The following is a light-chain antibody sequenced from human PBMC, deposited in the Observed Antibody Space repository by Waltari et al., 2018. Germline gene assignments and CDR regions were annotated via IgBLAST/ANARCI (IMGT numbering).Light chain of an antibody. CDR3: SSYTSTSPYVV. V-gene: IGLV2-14*01. J-gene: IGLJ3*02. CDR2: DVS. Sequence: QSALTQPASVSGSPGPSITITCTGTRSDVDGYNFVSWYQQYPGKAPKLMIYDVSNRPSGLSNRFSGSKSGNTASLTISGLQAEDEADYYCSSYTSTSPYVVFGGGTKLTVL. CDR1: RSDVDGYNF.